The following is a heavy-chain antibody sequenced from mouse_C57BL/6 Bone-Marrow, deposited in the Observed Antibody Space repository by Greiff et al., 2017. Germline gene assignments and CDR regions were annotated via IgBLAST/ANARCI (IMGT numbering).Heavy chain of an antibody. Sequence: QVQLQQSGAELVRPGASVKLSCKASGYTFTDSYINWVKQRPGPGLEWIARIYPGSGNTYYNEKFKGKATLTAEKSSSTAYMQLSSLTSEDSAVYVCAIIYYGYAMDYWGQGTSVTVSS. D-gene: IGHD2-1*01. CDR3: AIIYYGYAMDY. CDR1: GYTFTDSY. CDR2: IYPGSGNT. J-gene: IGHJ4*01. V-gene: IGHV1-76*01.